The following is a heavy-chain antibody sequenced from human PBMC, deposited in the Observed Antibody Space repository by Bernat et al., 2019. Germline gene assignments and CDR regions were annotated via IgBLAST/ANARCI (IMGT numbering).Heavy chain of an antibody. J-gene: IGHJ4*02. Sequence: EGQRVESGGGVGKPGGSLRLSCAASGFTFSNAWMSWVRQAPGKGLEWVGRIKSKTDGGTTDYAAPVKGRFTISRDDSKNTLYLQMNSLKTEDTAVYYCTTDLMSGTKLEPRSRYFDYWGQGTLVTVSS. D-gene: IGHD1-1*01. CDR2: IKSKTDGGTT. CDR1: GFTFSNAW. CDR3: TTDLMSGTKLEPRSRYFDY. V-gene: IGHV3-15*01.